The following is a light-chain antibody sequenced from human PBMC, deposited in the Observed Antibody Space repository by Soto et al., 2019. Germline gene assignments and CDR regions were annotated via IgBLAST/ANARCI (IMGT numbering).Light chain of an antibody. V-gene: IGKV3-15*01. CDR3: HQYNNWPLYT. Sequence: EIVMTQSPATLSVSPGERATLSCRASQSISRNLAWYQQRPGRAPRLLIYAASTRATDIPARFSGSGSGTEFTLTISSLQSEDFAVYYCHQYNNWPLYTFGQGTKLEIK. CDR1: QSISRN. CDR2: AAS. J-gene: IGKJ2*01.